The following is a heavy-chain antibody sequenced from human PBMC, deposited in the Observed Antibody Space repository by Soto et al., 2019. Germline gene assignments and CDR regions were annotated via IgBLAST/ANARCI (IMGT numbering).Heavy chain of an antibody. Sequence: PGGSLRLSCAASGFTFSSYGMHWVRQAPGKGLEWVAVISYDGSNKYYADSVKGRFTISRDNSKNTLYLQMNSLRAEDTAVYYCAKDSVLGSPWLDLFPVLDYWGQRTLVTVSS. J-gene: IGHJ4*02. CDR1: GFTFSSYG. CDR3: AKDSVLGSPWLDLFPVLDY. D-gene: IGHD6-19*01. CDR2: ISYDGSNK. V-gene: IGHV3-30*18.